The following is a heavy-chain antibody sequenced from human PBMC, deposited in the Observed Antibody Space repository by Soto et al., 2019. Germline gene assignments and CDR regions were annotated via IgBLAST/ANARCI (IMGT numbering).Heavy chain of an antibody. CDR1: SGPSSTHN. CDR3: VRQGIGTQHGLVDV. CDR2: VYSTGGT. J-gene: IGHJ6*02. D-gene: IGHD3-10*01. Sequence: QVQLQQSGPGLVKPSETLSLTCSVSSGPSSTHNWGWIRQPPGRGLEWIGYVYSTGGTSNNPSLKSRVTISADTSTNHISLTLSSVTAADTALYYCVRQGIGTQHGLVDVWGQGTTVTVSS. V-gene: IGHV4-59*08.